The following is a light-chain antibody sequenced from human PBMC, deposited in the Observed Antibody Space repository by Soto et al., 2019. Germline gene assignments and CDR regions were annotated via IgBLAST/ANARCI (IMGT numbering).Light chain of an antibody. V-gene: IGKV1-33*01. J-gene: IGKJ2*01. CDR3: QQFENLPYT. Sequence: DIQMTQSPSSLSASVGDRATLTCQASQDISNFLNWYQQTPGKAPKLLIYDASHLESGVPSRFSGSGTGTDFTFTITSLQPDDVATYYCQQFENLPYTFGQGTKLEIK. CDR1: QDISNF. CDR2: DAS.